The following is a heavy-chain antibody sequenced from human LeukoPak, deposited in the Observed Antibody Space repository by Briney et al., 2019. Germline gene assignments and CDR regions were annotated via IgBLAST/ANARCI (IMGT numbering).Heavy chain of an antibody. Sequence: GASLRLSCAASGFTFSSYAMSWVRQAPRKGLEWVSAISGSGGSTYYADSVKGRFTISRDNSKNTLYLLMNSLRAEDTAVYYCAKPLPRVIRNDAFDIWGQGTMVTVSS. CDR1: GFTFSSYA. CDR2: ISGSGGST. CDR3: AKPLPRVIRNDAFDI. D-gene: IGHD3-16*02. V-gene: IGHV3-23*01. J-gene: IGHJ3*02.